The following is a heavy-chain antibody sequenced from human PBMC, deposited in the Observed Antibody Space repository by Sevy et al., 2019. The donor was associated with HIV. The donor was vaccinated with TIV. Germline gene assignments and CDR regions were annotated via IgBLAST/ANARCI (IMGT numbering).Heavy chain of an antibody. CDR1: GFTFSSYA. CDR3: AKDGVYGGDFEYFLN. D-gene: IGHD2-21*02. Sequence: GGSLRLSCAASGFTFSSYAMSWVRQAPGKGLDWVSSITGNSVTTYYADSVKGRFTISRDNSKNTLYLQMDSLRAEDTAVYYCAKDGVYGGDFEYFLNWGQGTLVTVSS. J-gene: IGHJ1*01. CDR2: ITGNSVTT. V-gene: IGHV3-23*01.